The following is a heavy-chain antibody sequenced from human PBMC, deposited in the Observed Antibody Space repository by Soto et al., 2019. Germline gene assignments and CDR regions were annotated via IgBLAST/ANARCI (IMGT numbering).Heavy chain of an antibody. D-gene: IGHD3-22*01. V-gene: IGHV4-39*01. J-gene: IGHJ3*02. CDR1: GGSISSSSYY. CDR3: ARTADSSGYYPDAFDI. CDR2: IYYSGST. Sequence: SETLSLTCTVSGGSISSSSYYWGWIRQPPGKGLEWIGSIYYSGSTYYNPSLKSRVTISVDTSKNQFSLKLSSVTAADTAVYYCARTADSSGYYPDAFDIWGQGTMVTVSS.